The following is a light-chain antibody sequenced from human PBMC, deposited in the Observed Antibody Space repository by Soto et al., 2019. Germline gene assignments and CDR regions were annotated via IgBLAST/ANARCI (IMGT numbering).Light chain of an antibody. CDR1: QSISSW. CDR2: DAS. J-gene: IGKJ3*01. V-gene: IGKV1-5*01. Sequence: DIQMTQSPSTLSASVGERVTITCRASQSISSWLAWYQQKPGKAPKLLIYDASSLESGVPSRFSGSGSGTEFTLTISSLQPDDFATYYCQQYNSYSITFGPGTKVDIK. CDR3: QQYNSYSIT.